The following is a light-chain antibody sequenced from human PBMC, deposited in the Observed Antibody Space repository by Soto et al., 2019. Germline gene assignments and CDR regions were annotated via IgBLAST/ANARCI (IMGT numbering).Light chain of an antibody. CDR2: EDN. V-gene: IGLV6-57*04. J-gene: IGLJ2*01. CDR3: QTWGTGIHL. CDR1: SGSIASNY. Sequence: NFMLTQPHSVSESPGKTVTISCTRSSGSIASNYVQWYQQRPGSAPTTVIYEDNQRPSGVPDRFSGSIDSSSNSASLTISSLQSEDEADYYCQTWGTGIHLFGGGTKLTVL.